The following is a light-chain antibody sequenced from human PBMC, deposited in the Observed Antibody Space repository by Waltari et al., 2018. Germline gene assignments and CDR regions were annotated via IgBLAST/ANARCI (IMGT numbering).Light chain of an antibody. Sequence: IQMTQPPSSLSASLGDSVTITCRASRGITNNLNWYQQQSGKAPKLLIYGASSLQSGVPSRFSGSGSGTDFSLTINSLQPEDFATYYCQQGYDFPCTFGRGTKVEIK. V-gene: IGKV1-6*02. CDR3: QQGYDFPCT. CDR2: GAS. CDR1: RGITNN. J-gene: IGKJ4*01.